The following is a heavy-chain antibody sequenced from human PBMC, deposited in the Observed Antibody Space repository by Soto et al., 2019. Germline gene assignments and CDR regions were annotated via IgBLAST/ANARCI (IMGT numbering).Heavy chain of an antibody. Sequence: QVRLVQSGAEVKKPGSSVKVSCEASGGPFSRYTFSWVRQAPGHGLEWMEGIVPMHRTANYAQKFQGRVSISADELTNTVHMELSSLRPDDLAVYYCARDCGNTDCFDMDLWGQGTTVIVSS. CDR3: ARDCGNTDCFDMDL. V-gene: IGHV1-69*01. CDR2: IVPMHRTA. D-gene: IGHD3-9*01. J-gene: IGHJ6*02. CDR1: GGPFSRYT.